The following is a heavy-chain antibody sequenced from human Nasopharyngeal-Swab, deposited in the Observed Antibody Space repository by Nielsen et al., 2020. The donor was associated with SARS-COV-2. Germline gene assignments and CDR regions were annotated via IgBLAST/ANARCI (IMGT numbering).Heavy chain of an antibody. CDR3: ANRVYYYDSSGYRQTALFDY. Sequence: WIRQPPGKGLEWIGEINHSGSTNCNPSLKSRVTISVDTSKNQFSLRLSSVTAADTAVYYCANRVYYYDSSGYRQTALFDYWGQGTLVTVSS. CDR2: INHSGST. D-gene: IGHD3-22*01. J-gene: IGHJ4*02. V-gene: IGHV4-34*01.